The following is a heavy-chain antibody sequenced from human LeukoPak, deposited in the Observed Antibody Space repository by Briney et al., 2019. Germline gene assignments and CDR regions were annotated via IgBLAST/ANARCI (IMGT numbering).Heavy chain of an antibody. CDR2: IYYSGST. D-gene: IGHD2-2*01. J-gene: IGHJ6*03. V-gene: IGHV4-59*01. CDR1: GGSISSYY. CDR3: ARLMRSAANPLYYYYYYYMDV. Sequence: SETLSLTCTVSGGSISSYYWSWIRQPPGKGLEWMGYIYYSGSTNYNPSLKSRVTISVDTSKNQFSLKLSSVTAADTAVYYCARLMRSAANPLYYYYYYYMDVWGKGTTVSISS.